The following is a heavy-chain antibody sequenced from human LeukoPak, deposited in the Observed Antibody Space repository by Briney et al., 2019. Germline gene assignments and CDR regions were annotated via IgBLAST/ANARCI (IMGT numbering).Heavy chain of an antibody. J-gene: IGHJ3*02. Sequence: GGSLRLSCAASGFTFSSYSMNWVRQAPGKGLEWVSSISSSSSYIYYADSVKGRFTISRDNAKNSLYLQMNSLRAEDTAVYYCARDIGYLDSTWAFDIWGQGTMVTVSS. V-gene: IGHV3-21*01. CDR3: ARDIGYLDSTWAFDI. CDR1: GFTFSSYS. CDR2: ISSSSSYI. D-gene: IGHD2-2*03.